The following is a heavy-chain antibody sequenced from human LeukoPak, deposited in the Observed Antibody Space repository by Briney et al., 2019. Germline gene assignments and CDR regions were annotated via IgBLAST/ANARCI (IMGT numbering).Heavy chain of an antibody. CDR2: ISYDGSNK. CDR1: GFTFSSYA. D-gene: IGHD1-26*01. V-gene: IGHV3-30-3*01. J-gene: IGHJ1*01. CDR3: AKDRSLGATRSEYFQH. Sequence: PGGSLRLSCAASGFTFSSYAMHWVRQAPGKGLEWVAVISYDGSNKYYADSVKGRFTISRDISKNTLYPQMNSLRAEDTAVYYCAKDRSLGATRSEYFQHWGQGTLVTVSS.